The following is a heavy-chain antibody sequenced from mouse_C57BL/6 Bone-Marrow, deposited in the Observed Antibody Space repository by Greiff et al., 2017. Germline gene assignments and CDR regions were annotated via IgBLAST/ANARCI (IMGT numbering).Heavy chain of an antibody. J-gene: IGHJ2*01. Sequence: QVQLQQSGAELVRPGTSVKVSCKASGYAFTNYLIEWVKQRPGQGLEWIGVINPGSGGTNYNEKFKGKATLTADKSSSTAYMQLSSLTSEDSAVYFCATAAPYYSNAYFDYWGQGTTLTVSS. CDR1: GYAFTNYL. CDR2: INPGSGGT. V-gene: IGHV1-54*01. D-gene: IGHD2-5*01. CDR3: ATAAPYYSNAYFDY.